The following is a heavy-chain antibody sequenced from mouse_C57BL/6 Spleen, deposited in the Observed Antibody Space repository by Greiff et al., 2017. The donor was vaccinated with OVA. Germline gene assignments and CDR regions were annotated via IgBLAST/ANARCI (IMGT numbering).Heavy chain of an antibody. CDR1: GFTFSDYG. Sequence: EVQLVESGGGLVKPGGSLKLSCAASGFTFSDYGMHWVRQAPEKGLEWVAYISSGSSTIYYADTVKGRFTISRDNAKNTLFLQMTSLRSEDTALYYCEREGTTVVERWYFDVWGTGTTVTVSS. J-gene: IGHJ1*03. CDR2: ISSGSSTI. CDR3: EREGTTVVERWYFDV. V-gene: IGHV5-17*01. D-gene: IGHD1-1*01.